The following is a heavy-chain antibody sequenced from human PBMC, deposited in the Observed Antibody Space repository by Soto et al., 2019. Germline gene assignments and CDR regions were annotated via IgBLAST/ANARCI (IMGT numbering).Heavy chain of an antibody. J-gene: IGHJ4*02. D-gene: IGHD4-17*01. CDR1: GGSISSSSYY. CDR2: IYYSGST. V-gene: IGHV4-39*01. Sequence: QLQLQESGPGLVKPSETLSLTCTVSGGSISSSSYYWGWIRQPPGKGLEWIGSIYYSGSTYYNPSLKSRVTISVDTSKDRFSLKLSSVTAADTAVYYCAGRGVYGGPREYWGQGTLVTVSS. CDR3: AGRGVYGGPREY.